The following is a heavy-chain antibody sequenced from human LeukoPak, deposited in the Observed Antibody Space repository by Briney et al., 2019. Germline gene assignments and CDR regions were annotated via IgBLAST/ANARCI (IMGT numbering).Heavy chain of an antibody. V-gene: IGHV3-30*02. J-gene: IGHJ3*02. CDR2: IRYDGSNK. Sequence: GGSLRLSCAASGFTFSSYGMHWVRQAPGKGLEWVAFIRYDGSNKYYADSVKGRFTISRDNSKNTLYLQMNSLRAEDTAVYYCAREEGYYYDSSGYGSAFDIWGQGTMVTVSS. CDR3: AREEGYYYDSSGYGSAFDI. CDR1: GFTFSSYG. D-gene: IGHD3-22*01.